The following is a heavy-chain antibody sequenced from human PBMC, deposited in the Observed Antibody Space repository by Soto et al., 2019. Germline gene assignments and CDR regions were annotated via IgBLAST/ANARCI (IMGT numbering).Heavy chain of an antibody. Sequence: GASVKVSCKASGYTFTGYYMHWVRQAPGQGLEWMGWINPNSGGTNYAQKFQGWVTMTRDTSISTDYMELSRLRSDDTAVYYCATAYSYYYYGMDVWGQGTTVTVSS. J-gene: IGHJ6*02. CDR3: ATAYSYYYYGMDV. CDR2: INPNSGGT. CDR1: GYTFTGYY. D-gene: IGHD1-26*01. V-gene: IGHV1-2*04.